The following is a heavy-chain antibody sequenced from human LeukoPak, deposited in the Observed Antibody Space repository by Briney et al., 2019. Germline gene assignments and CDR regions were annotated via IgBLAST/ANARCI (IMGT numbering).Heavy chain of an antibody. V-gene: IGHV3-74*01. J-gene: IGHJ4*02. CDR1: GFTFSSYW. CDR3: ARAYSSGWYIS. CDR2: INSDGSST. D-gene: IGHD6-19*01. Sequence: GGSLRLSCAASGFTFSSYWMHWVRQAPGKGLVWVSRINSDGSSTSYADSVKGRFTISRDNAKNTLYLQMNSLRAEDTAVYYCARAYSSGWYISWGQGTLVTVSS.